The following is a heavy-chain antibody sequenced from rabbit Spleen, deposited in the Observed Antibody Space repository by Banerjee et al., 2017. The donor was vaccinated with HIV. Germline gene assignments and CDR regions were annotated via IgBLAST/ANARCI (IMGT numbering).Heavy chain of an antibody. CDR2: IAGSGSGIT. D-gene: IGHD1-1*01. CDR1: ACSFSSNKY. V-gene: IGHV1S40*01. J-gene: IGHJ4*01. Sequence: QSLVEAGGGLVVPGAALLLPCTASACSFSSNKYVCWCGRPPGKGLEWISCIAGSGSGITYSATWAKGRFTCSKTSSTTVTLQMTSLTAADTATYFCSRDDGSGHYIDGYFTLWGPGTLVTVS. CDR3: SRDDGSGHYIDGYFTL.